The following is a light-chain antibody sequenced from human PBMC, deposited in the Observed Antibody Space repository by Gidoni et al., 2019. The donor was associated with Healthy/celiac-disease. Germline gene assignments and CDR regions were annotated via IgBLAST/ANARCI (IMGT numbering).Light chain of an antibody. Sequence: SYELPQPPSVSVSPGQTARITCSGDALPKQYAYWYQQKPGQAPVLVIYKDSERPSGIPERFSGSSSGTTVTLTISGVQAEDEADDYCQSADSSGRVFGGGTKLTVL. CDR2: KDS. CDR1: ALPKQY. V-gene: IGLV3-25*03. CDR3: QSADSSGRV. J-gene: IGLJ3*02.